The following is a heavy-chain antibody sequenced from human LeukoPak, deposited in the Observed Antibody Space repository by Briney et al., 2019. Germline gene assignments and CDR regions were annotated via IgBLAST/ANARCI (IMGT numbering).Heavy chain of an antibody. J-gene: IGHJ4*02. D-gene: IGHD1-26*01. CDR2: IYYSGST. CDR1: GGSISSSSYY. Sequence: SETLSLTCTVSGGSISSSSYYWGWIRQPPGKGLEWIGSIYYSGSTYYNPSLKSRVTISVDTSKNQFSLKLSSVTAADTAVYYCARRSRWRDSGSYFPDYWGQGTLVTVSS. CDR3: ARRSRWRDSGSYFPDY. V-gene: IGHV4-39*01.